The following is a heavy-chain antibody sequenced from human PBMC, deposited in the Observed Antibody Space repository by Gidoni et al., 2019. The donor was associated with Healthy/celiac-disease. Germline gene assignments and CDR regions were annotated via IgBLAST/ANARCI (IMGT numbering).Heavy chain of an antibody. D-gene: IGHD3-10*01. CDR3: ASKPTRLWSYY. CDR1: GFTFSSYS. Sequence: EVQLVESGGGLVKPGGSLRLSCAASGFTFSSYSMNWVRQAPGKGLEWVSSISSSSSYIYYADSVKGRFTISRDNAKNSLYLQMNSLRAEDTAVYYCASKPTRLWSYYWGQGTLVTVSS. J-gene: IGHJ4*02. CDR2: ISSSSSYI. V-gene: IGHV3-21*01.